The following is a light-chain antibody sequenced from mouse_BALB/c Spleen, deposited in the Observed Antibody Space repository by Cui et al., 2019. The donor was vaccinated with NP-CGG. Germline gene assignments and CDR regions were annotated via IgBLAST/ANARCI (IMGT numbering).Light chain of an antibody. Sequence: QAVVTQESALTTSPGETVTLTCRSSTGAVTTINYANWVQEKPDHLFTGLIGGTNNRAPGIPARFSGSRIGDKAALTITGTQTEDEAIYFCALWYSNHWVFGGGTKLTVL. J-gene: IGLJ1*01. CDR3: ALWYSNHWV. CDR1: TGAVTTINY. V-gene: IGLV1*01. CDR2: GTN.